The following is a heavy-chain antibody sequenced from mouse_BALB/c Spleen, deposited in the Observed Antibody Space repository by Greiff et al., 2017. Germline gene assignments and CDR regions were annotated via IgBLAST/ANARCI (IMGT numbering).Heavy chain of an antibody. CDR3: ARPKIGGYAMDY. CDR1: GFTFSSYT. D-gene: IGHD2-14*01. Sequence: DVHLVESGGGLVQPGGSLKLSCAASGFTFSSYTMSWVRQTPEKRLEWVAYISNGGGSTYYPDTVKGRFTISRDNAKNTLYLQMSSLKSEDTAMYYCARPKIGGYAMDYWGQGTSVTVSS. J-gene: IGHJ4*01. V-gene: IGHV5-12-2*01. CDR2: ISNGGGST.